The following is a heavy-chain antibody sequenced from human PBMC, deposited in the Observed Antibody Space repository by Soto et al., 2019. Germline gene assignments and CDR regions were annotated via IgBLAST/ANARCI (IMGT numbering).Heavy chain of an antibody. CDR1: GFTFSSYG. V-gene: IGHV3-33*01. CDR2: IWYDGSNK. CDR3: ARDAIAAAGTLDY. D-gene: IGHD6-13*01. J-gene: IGHJ4*02. Sequence: QVQLVESGGGVVQPGRSLRLSCAASGFTFSSYGMQWVRQAPGKGLEWVAVIWYDGSNKYYADSVKGRFTISRDNSKNTLYLQMNSLRAEDTAVYYCARDAIAAAGTLDYWGQGTLVTVSS.